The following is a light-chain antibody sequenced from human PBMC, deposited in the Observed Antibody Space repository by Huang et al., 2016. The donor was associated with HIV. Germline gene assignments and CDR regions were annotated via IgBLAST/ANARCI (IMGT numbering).Light chain of an antibody. CDR3: QQTYSTLGT. CDR1: KSISTY. CDR2: AAS. Sequence: DLQMTQSPPSLSASVGDRVTITCRASKSISTYLIQYQQKPGKAPKLLIYAASSLQSEVPSRFSGSGSGTDFTLTISSLQPEDFATYYCQQTYSTLGTFGQGTKVETK. J-gene: IGKJ2*01. V-gene: IGKV1-39*01.